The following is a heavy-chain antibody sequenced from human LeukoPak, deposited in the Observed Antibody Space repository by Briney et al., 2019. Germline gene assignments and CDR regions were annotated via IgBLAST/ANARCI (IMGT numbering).Heavy chain of an antibody. CDR3: ARSNYGDYVGRAFDI. V-gene: IGHV3-33*08. CDR2: IWYDGSNK. J-gene: IGHJ3*02. CDR1: GFTFSSYN. D-gene: IGHD4-17*01. Sequence: GGSLRLSCAASGFTFSSYNMIWVRQAPGKGLEWVAVIWYDGSNKYYADSVKGRFTISRDNSKNTLCLQMNSLRAEDTAVYYCARSNYGDYVGRAFDIWGQGTMVTVSS.